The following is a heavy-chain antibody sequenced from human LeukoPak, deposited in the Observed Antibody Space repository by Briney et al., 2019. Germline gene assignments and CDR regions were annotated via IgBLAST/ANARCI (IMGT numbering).Heavy chain of an antibody. CDR1: GFTFITYS. Sequence: GGSLRLSCAASGFTFITYSMNWVRQAPGKGLEWVPYISSGTTTIYYADSVKGRFTISRDNAKNSLYLQMNSLGDEDTAVYYCARDRYGDYVFDYWGQGSLVTVSS. D-gene: IGHD4-17*01. V-gene: IGHV3-48*02. J-gene: IGHJ4*02. CDR3: ARDRYGDYVFDY. CDR2: ISSGTTTI.